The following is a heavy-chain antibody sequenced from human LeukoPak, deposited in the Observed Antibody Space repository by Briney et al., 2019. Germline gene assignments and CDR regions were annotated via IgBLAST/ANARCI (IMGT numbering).Heavy chain of an antibody. D-gene: IGHD3-22*01. Sequence: PGGPRKISGKGSGYSFTRYWIGGFGQMPGKGLGWLGIIYPGDSDTRYSPSFQGQVTISADKSVSTAYLQWSSLKASDTAMYYCATNYDSSGRGGLDYWGQGTLVTVSS. CDR1: GYSFTRYW. CDR3: ATNYDSSGRGGLDY. CDR2: IYPGDSDT. V-gene: IGHV5-51*01. J-gene: IGHJ4*02.